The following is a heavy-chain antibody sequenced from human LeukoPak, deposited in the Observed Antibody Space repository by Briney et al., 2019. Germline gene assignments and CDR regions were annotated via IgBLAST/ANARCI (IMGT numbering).Heavy chain of an antibody. Sequence: GGSLRLSCAASGFILSSCTFHWVRQAPGKGLEWVALFSSEGSNKYYADSVKGRFTIPRDNSKHTLYLQMNSQRAEDTAVYYCARDSPSRDSSDYMDVWGKGTTVTVSS. J-gene: IGHJ6*03. CDR1: GFILSSCT. CDR3: ARDSPSRDSSDYMDV. CDR2: FSSEGSNK. V-gene: IGHV3-30*01. D-gene: IGHD6-6*01.